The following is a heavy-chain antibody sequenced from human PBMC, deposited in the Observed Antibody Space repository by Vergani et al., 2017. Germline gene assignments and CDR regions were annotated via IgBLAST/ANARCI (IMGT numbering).Heavy chain of an antibody. J-gene: IGHJ3*02. Sequence: QVQLVQSGAEVKKPGASVKVSCKASGYTFTGYYMHWVRQAPGQGLEWMGWINPNSGGTNYAQKFQGRVTMTRDTSISTAYMELSRLRSDDTAVYYCARVVGYSSGWYLVGDAFDIRGQGTMVTVSS. D-gene: IGHD6-19*01. V-gene: IGHV1-2*02. CDR1: GYTFTGYY. CDR3: ARVVGYSSGWYLVGDAFDI. CDR2: INPNSGGT.